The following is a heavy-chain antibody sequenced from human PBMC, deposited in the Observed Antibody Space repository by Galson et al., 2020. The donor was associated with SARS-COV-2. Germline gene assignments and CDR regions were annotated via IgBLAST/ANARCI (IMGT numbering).Heavy chain of an antibody. D-gene: IGHD1-1*01. J-gene: IGHJ4*02. CDR1: GFTFSIYA. V-gene: IGHV3-23*01. CDR2: ISDSGART. CDR3: YAGDS. Sequence: GESLKISCAASGFTFSIYAMTWVRQAPGKGLEWVSSISDSGARTHYADSVKGRFTISRDNSKNTLYLQMNSLRAEDTAVYYCYAGDSWGQGTVVTVSS.